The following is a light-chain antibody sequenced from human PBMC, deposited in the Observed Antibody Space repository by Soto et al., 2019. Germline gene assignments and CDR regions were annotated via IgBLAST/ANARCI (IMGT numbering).Light chain of an antibody. Sequence: EIVLTQSPGTLSLSPGERATLSCRASQSVDSNYLAWYQQKPGQAPRLLIYGASTRSTGVADRFSGSGSGTDLTLTISSLEPGDFALYYCRHYHKSPREWSFGQGTKVEIK. J-gene: IGKJ1*01. V-gene: IGKV3-20*01. CDR1: QSVDSNY. CDR2: GAS. CDR3: RHYHKSPREWS.